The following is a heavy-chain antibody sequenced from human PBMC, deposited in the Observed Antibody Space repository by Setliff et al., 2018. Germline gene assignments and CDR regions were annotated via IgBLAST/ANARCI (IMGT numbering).Heavy chain of an antibody. CDR3: ARGGTTLTSYDY. J-gene: IGHJ4*02. Sequence: GASVKVSCKASGYIFNDFYIHWVRQAPGQGLEWMGWISPKSGGTNYGQKFQGRVTMTRDTSISTVYMELSRLRSDDTAVYYCARGGTTLTSYDYWGQGTLVTVPQ. CDR1: GYIFNDFY. D-gene: IGHD4-4*01. V-gene: IGHV1-2*02. CDR2: ISPKSGGT.